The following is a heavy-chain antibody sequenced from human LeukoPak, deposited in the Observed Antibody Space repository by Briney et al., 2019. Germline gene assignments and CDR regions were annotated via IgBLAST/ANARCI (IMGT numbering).Heavy chain of an antibody. D-gene: IGHD3-10*01. CDR2: IYYSGST. CDR1: GGSISSYY. CDR3: ARMGSRSDP. J-gene: IGHJ5*02. Sequence: PSETLSLTCTVSGGSISSYYWSWIRQPPGKGLEWIGYIYYSGSTNYNPSLKSRVTISVDTSKNQFSLKLSSVTAADTAVYYCARMGSRSDPWGQGTLVTVSS. V-gene: IGHV4-59*01.